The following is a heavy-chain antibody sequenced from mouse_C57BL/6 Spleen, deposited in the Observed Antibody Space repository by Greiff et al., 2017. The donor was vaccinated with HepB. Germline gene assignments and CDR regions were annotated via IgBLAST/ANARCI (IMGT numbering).Heavy chain of an antibody. CDR1: GYTFTSYW. Sequence: VQLQQPGAELVRPGTSVKLSCKASGYTFTSYWMHWVKQRPGQGLEWIGVIDPSDSYTNYNQKFKGKATLTVDTSSSTAYMQLSSLTSEDSAVYYCAKECDYDDGNYYAMDYWGQGTSVTVSS. V-gene: IGHV1-59*01. D-gene: IGHD2-4*01. J-gene: IGHJ4*01. CDR2: IDPSDSYT. CDR3: AKECDYDDGNYYAMDY.